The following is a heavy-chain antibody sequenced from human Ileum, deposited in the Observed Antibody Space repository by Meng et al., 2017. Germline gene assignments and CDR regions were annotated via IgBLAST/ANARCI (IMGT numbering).Heavy chain of an antibody. Sequence: QVPLQESGPVLVKPSGTLSLTCAVSCDSSSSRDWWSWVRQPPGKGLEWIGEISQESGRTNYNPSLKSRVTISLDKSKNQFSLNLNSVTAADTAVYYCVRNEGYSLGDWGQGTLVTVSS. CDR1: CDSSSSRDW. CDR3: VRNEGYSLGD. D-gene: IGHD2-21*01. V-gene: IGHV4-4*02. CDR2: ISQESGRT. J-gene: IGHJ4*02.